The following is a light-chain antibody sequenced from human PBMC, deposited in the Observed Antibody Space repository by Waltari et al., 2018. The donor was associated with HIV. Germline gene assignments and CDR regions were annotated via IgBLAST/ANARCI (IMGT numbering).Light chain of an antibody. CDR2: LAP. Sequence: QSSRARHGSSGEPASVYCEASQSLTHDNGFKYLDWYVQRPGQSPQLLFHLAPSRADGVSDRIRATVAGTNFTLTIRKIEASAVGIYYCMQTLQTPWPFG. V-gene: IGKV2-28*01. CDR1: QSLTHDNGFKY. J-gene: IGKJ5*01. CDR3: MQTLQTPWP.